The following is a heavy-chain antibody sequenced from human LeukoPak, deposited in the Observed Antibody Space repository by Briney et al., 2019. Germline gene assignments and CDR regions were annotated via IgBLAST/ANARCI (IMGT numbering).Heavy chain of an antibody. D-gene: IGHD5-12*01. CDR3: ARESGYKGLGFDY. V-gene: IGHV3-48*01. Sequence: GGSLRPSCAASGFTFSTYTMNWVRQAPGKGLEWVSYISSSSSTIYYADSVKGRFTISRDNAKNSLYLQMNSLRAEDTAVYYCARESGYKGLGFDYWGQGTLVTVSS. CDR2: ISSSSSTI. J-gene: IGHJ4*02. CDR1: GFTFSTYT.